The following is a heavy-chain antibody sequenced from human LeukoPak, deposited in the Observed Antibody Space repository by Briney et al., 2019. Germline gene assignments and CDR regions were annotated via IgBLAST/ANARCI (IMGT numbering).Heavy chain of an antibody. V-gene: IGHV3-23*01. CDR1: GFTFTSYS. CDR2: ISGGGGST. D-gene: IGHD1-26*01. Sequence: RGSLRLSCAAFGFTFTSYSMNWVRQAPGKGLEWVSTISGGGGSTYYADSVKGRFTISRDNSKNTLYLQVNSLRAEDTAVYYCAKGGKWDVTPFDYWGQGTLVTVSS. J-gene: IGHJ4*02. CDR3: AKGGKWDVTPFDY.